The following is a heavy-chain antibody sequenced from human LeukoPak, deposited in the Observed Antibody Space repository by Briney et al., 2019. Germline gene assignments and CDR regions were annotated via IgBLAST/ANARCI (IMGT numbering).Heavy chain of an antibody. J-gene: IGHJ4*02. CDR2: ISYDGSNK. CDR3: AKDHGYSGYDLVVAATYFDY. CDR1: GFTFSSYC. D-gene: IGHD5-12*01. V-gene: IGHV3-30*18. Sequence: GGSLRLSCSASGFTFSSYCMHWVRQAPGKGLHGVAGISYDGSNKYYADSVKGRFTISRDNSKNTLYLQMNSLRAEDTAVYYCAKDHGYSGYDLVVAATYFDYWGQGTLVTVSS.